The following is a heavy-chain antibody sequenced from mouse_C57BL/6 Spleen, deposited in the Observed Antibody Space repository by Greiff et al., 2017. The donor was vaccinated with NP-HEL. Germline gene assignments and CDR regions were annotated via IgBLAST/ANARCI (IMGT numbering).Heavy chain of an antibody. CDR3: AGKDYNYYAMDY. CDR2: INPSTGGT. D-gene: IGHD2-4*01. J-gene: IGHJ4*01. V-gene: IGHV1-42*01. Sequence: VQLKQSGPELVKPGASVKISCKASGYSFTGYYMNWVKQSPEKSLEWIGEINPSTGGTTYNQKFKAKAPLTVDKTSSTAYMQLKSLTSEDSAVYYGAGKDYNYYAMDYWGQGTSVTVSS. CDR1: GYSFTGYY.